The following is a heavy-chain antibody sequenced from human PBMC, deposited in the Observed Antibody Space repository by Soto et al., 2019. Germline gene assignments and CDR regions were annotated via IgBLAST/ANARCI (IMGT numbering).Heavy chain of an antibody. CDR2: IYYSGST. CDR3: ARGPHYDFWSGYYTGNYYGMDV. Sequence: QVQLQESGPGLVKPSQTLSLTCTVSGGSISSGGYYWSWIRQHPGKGLEWIGYIYYSGSTYYNPSRKSRVSISVDTSKNQFSLKLSSVTAADTAVYYCARGPHYDFWSGYYTGNYYGMDVWGQGTTVTVSS. CDR1: GGSISSGGYY. J-gene: IGHJ6*02. D-gene: IGHD3-3*01. V-gene: IGHV4-31*03.